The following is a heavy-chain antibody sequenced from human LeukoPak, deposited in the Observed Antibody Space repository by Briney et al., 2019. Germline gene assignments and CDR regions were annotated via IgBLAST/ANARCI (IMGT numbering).Heavy chain of an antibody. CDR2: IYYSGST. Sequence: PSETRSLTCTVSGGSISSYYWSWIRQPPGKGLEWIGYIYYSGSTNYNPSLKSRVTISVNTSKNQFSLKLSSVTAADTAVYYCARATFDNPFGIGVSSWFFDYWGQGTLVTVSS. D-gene: IGHD6-13*01. V-gene: IGHV4-59*01. J-gene: IGHJ4*02. CDR3: ARATFDNPFGIGVSSWFFDY. CDR1: GGSISSYY.